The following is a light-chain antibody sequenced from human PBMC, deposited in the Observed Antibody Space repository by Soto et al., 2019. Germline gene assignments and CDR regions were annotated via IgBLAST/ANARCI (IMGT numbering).Light chain of an antibody. CDR2: YDT. CDR1: NIGRKS. J-gene: IGLJ1*01. CDR3: QVWDSSSDRYV. Sequence: SYELTQSPSVSVAPGTTARITCGGNNIGRKSVHWYRQKPGQAPVLAIYYDTGRPSGIPERYSGSNSGNTATLTISRVEAGDEADYYCQVWDSSSDRYVFGTGTKVTVL. V-gene: IGLV3-21*04.